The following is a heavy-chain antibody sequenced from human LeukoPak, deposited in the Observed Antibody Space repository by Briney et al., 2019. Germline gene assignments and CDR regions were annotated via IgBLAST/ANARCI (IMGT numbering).Heavy chain of an antibody. CDR2: IYYSGST. D-gene: IGHD4-23*01. V-gene: IGHV4-59*01. J-gene: IGHJ6*02. Sequence: SETLSLTCTVSGVSISSYYWSWIRQPPGKGLEWIGYIYYSGSTNYNPSLKSRVTISVDTSKNQFSLKLSSVTAADTAVYYCARASHFADYGGNSNYYYGMDVWGQGTTVTVSS. CDR1: GVSISSYY. CDR3: ARASHFADYGGNSNYYYGMDV.